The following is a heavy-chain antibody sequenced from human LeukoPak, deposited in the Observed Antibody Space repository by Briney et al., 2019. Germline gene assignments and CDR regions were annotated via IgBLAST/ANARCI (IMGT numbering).Heavy chain of an antibody. Sequence: GGSLRLSCAASGFTFDDYAMHWVRQAPGKGLEWVSGISWNSGSIGYADSVKGRFTISRDNAKNSLYLQMNSLRAEDMALYYCARDPVMITFGGILSGHSAADYWGQGTLVTVSS. CDR3: ARDPVMITFGGILSGHSAADY. CDR2: ISWNSGSI. D-gene: IGHD3-16*01. V-gene: IGHV3-9*03. J-gene: IGHJ4*02. CDR1: GFTFDDYA.